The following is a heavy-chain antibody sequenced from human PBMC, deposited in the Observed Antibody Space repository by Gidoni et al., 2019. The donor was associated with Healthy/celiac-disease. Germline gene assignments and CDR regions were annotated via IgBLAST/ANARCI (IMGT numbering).Heavy chain of an antibody. CDR3: ARPYFLCIVGATNCFDY. J-gene: IGHJ4*02. D-gene: IGHD1-26*01. CDR2: IYYSGST. Sequence: QLQLQESGPGLVKPSETLSLPCTVSGGSISSSSYYWGWIRQPPGKGLEWIGSIYYSGSTYYNPSLKSRVTIAVDTSKNQFSLKLSSVTAADTAVYYCARPYFLCIVGATNCFDYWGQGTLVTVSS. CDR1: GGSISSSSYY. V-gene: IGHV4-39*01.